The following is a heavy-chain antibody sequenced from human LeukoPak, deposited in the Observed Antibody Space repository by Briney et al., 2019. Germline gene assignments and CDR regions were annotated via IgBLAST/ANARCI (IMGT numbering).Heavy chain of an antibody. CDR1: RFTFTSYS. CDR2: ISYDGSNK. D-gene: IGHD6-19*01. Sequence: PGGSMRLSSAPSRFTFTSYSMHCVRHAPGNGLEWEAVISYDGSNKYYADSVKGRFTISRGNSKNTLYLQMNSLRAEDRAVYYCARDAGSGWYVFDYWGQGTLVTVSS. J-gene: IGHJ4*02. CDR3: ARDAGSGWYVFDY. V-gene: IGHV3-30*04.